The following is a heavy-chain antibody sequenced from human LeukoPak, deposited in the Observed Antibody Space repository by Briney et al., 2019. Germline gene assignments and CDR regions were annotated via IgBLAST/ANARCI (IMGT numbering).Heavy chain of an antibody. CDR3: ARGGDFWSGYSDY. D-gene: IGHD3-3*01. Sequence: GGSLRLSCAASGFTDSNNYMTWVRQAPGKGLEWVSLIYSGGSTYYADSVKGRFTISRDNSKNTVYLQMNSLRAEDTAVYYCARGGDFWSGYSDYWGQGTLVTVSS. CDR2: IYSGGST. J-gene: IGHJ4*02. CDR1: GFTDSNNY. V-gene: IGHV3-66*01.